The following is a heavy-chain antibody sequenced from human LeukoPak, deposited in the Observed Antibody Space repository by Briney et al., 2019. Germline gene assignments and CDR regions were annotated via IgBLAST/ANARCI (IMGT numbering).Heavy chain of an antibody. Sequence: SETLSLTCTVSGGSISIYYWSWIRQPPGKGLEWIGYIYYSGSTNYNPSLKSRVTISVDTSKNQFSLKLSSVTPADTAVYYCAREFVQWEPDYWGQGTLVTVSS. D-gene: IGHD1-26*01. CDR2: IYYSGST. CDR3: AREFVQWEPDY. J-gene: IGHJ4*02. CDR1: GGSISIYY. V-gene: IGHV4-59*01.